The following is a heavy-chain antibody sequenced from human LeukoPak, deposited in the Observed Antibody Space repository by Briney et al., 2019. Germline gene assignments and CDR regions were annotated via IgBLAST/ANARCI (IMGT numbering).Heavy chain of an antibody. CDR2: IGSSGSTI. CDR3: ARVEFTMVRGVIKFLDY. D-gene: IGHD3-10*01. V-gene: IGHV3-48*04. J-gene: IGHJ4*02. Sequence: PGGSLRLSCEASGFTFGTFWMNWVRQTPGKGLEWVSCIGSSGSTIYYADSVKGRFTISRDNAKNSLYLQMNSLRAEDTAVYYCARVEFTMVRGVIKFLDYWGQGTLVTVSS. CDR1: GFTFGTFW.